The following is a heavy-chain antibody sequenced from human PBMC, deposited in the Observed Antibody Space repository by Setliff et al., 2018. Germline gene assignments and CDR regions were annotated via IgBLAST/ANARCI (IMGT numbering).Heavy chain of an antibody. CDR2: IHASGSP. D-gene: IGHD3-10*01. J-gene: IGHJ6*03. CDR3: ARDKWVLVRTHNYYYVDI. V-gene: IGHV4-61*02. Sequence: SETLSLTCTVSGGSITSGSFYWSWIRQPAGKKLEWIGRIHASGSPDYNPSFKSRVTISRDTSTNQFSLKLGSVTAADTATYYCARDKWVLVRTHNYYYVDIWGKGTTVTVS. CDR1: GGSITSGSFY.